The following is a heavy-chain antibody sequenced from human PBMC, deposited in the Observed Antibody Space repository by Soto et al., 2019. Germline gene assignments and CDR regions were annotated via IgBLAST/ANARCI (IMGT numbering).Heavy chain of an antibody. CDR2: IRSKTDGEIR. J-gene: IGHJ6*01. V-gene: IGHV3-15*07. CDR1: GFTFSSAW. CDR3: TVTIQLGNVHYYYVMDV. D-gene: IGHD1-1*01. Sequence: GGSLRLSCAASGFTFSSAWMNWVRQAPGKGLEWVGRIRSKTDGEIRDYAAPVKGRFTISRDDSTNTLYLQMNILKSEDTAVYYCTVTIQLGNVHYYYVMDVSGQGTPDTVSS.